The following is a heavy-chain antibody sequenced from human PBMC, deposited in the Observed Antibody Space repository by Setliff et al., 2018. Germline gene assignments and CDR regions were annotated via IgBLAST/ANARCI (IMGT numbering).Heavy chain of an antibody. CDR1: GGSFSGYY. CDR2: INHSGST. D-gene: IGHD2-2*01. V-gene: IGHV4-34*01. CDR3: ARGVYCSSTSCSPGLNWFDP. J-gene: IGHJ5*02. Sequence: SETLSLTCAVYGGSFSGYYWSWTRQPPGKGLEWIGEINHSGSTNYNPSLKSRVTISVDTSKNQFSLKLSSVTAADTAVYYCARGVYCSSTSCSPGLNWFDPWGQGTLVTVPQ.